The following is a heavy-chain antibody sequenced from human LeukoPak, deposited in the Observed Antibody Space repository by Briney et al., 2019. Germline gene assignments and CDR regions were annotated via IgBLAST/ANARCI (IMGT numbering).Heavy chain of an antibody. D-gene: IGHD2-2*01. V-gene: IGHV3-11*04. CDR2: ISFSGSPT. J-gene: IGHJ4*02. CDR3: ASLDVEPAADY. Sequence: GGSLRLSCAASGFTFSDYYMSWIRQAPGKGLEWVSYISFSGSPTQYADSVKGRFTISRDNAKNSLYLQMNSLRAEDTAVYYCASLDVEPAADYWGQGTLVTVSS. CDR1: GFTFSDYY.